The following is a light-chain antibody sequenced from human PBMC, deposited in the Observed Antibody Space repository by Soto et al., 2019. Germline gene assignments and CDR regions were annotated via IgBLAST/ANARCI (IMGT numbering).Light chain of an antibody. Sequence: DIQMTQSPSSLSASVGDRVTITCRASPSISSYLNWYQQKPGKAPKLLIYAASSLQLGVPSRFRGSGSVTDFTLTISSLQPEDFATYYCQQSYSIPYTFGQGSKLESK. V-gene: IGKV1-39*01. CDR1: PSISSY. J-gene: IGKJ2*01. CDR3: QQSYSIPYT. CDR2: AAS.